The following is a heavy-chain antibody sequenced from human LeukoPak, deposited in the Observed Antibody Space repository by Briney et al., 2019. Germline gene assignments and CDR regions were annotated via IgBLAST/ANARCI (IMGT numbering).Heavy chain of an antibody. CDR1: GFTFSSYA. D-gene: IGHD3-22*01. Sequence: GGSLRLSCAASGFTFSSYAMSWVRQAPGKGLEWVSGISGSGDGTYYADSVKGRFTISRDNSKNTLYLQMNSLRAEDTAVYYCAKGITYYYDSSSTYYFDYWGQGTLVTVSS. J-gene: IGHJ4*02. V-gene: IGHV3-23*01. CDR2: ISGSGDGT. CDR3: AKGITYYYDSSSTYYFDY.